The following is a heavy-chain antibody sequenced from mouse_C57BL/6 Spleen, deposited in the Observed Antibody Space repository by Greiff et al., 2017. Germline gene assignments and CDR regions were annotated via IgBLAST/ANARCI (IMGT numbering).Heavy chain of an antibody. CDR2: IDPENGDT. CDR1: GFNIKDDY. CDR3: AKGSDD. V-gene: IGHV14-4*01. D-gene: IGHD2-13*01. J-gene: IGHJ3*01. Sequence: VQLKESGAELVRPGASVKLSCTASGFNIKDDYMHWVKQRPEQGLEWIGWIDPENGDTEYASKFQGKATITADTTSNTAYLQLSSLTSDDTAVYYCAKGSDDWGQGTLVTVSA.